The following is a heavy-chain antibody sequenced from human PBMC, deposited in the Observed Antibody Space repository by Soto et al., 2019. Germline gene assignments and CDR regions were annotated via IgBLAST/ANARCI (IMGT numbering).Heavy chain of an antibody. CDR2: ISYDGSNK. J-gene: IGHJ6*02. Sequence: QVQLVESGGGVVQPGRSLRLSCAASGFTFSSYAMHWVRQAPGKGLEWVAVISYDGSNKYYAESVKGRFTISRDNSKNTLYLQMTNLRAEDTAVYYCARESRGYIVVVVADLDVWGQGTTVTVSS. CDR1: GFTFSSYA. D-gene: IGHD2-15*01. V-gene: IGHV3-30-3*01. CDR3: ARESRGYIVVVVADLDV.